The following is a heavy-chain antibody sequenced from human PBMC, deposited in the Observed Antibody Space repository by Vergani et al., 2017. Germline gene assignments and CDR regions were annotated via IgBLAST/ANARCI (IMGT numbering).Heavy chain of an antibody. CDR3: GRDLGVAAPYYYYYGMDV. CDR2: IYYSGST. J-gene: IGHJ6*02. D-gene: IGHD6-19*01. V-gene: IGHV4-59*02. CDR1: GGSVSSYY. Sequence: QVQLQESGPGLVKPSETLSLTCTVSGGSVSSYYWSWIRQPPGKGLEWIGYIYYSGSTNYNPSLKSRVTISVDTSKNQFSLKLSSVTAADTAVYYCGRDLGVAAPYYYYYGMDVWGQGTTVTVSS.